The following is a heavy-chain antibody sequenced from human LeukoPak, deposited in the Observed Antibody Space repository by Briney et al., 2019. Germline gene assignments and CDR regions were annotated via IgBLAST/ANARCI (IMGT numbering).Heavy chain of an antibody. J-gene: IGHJ4*02. CDR3: ARDLPSDYDFWSGSFDY. CDR2: INPSGGST. D-gene: IGHD3-3*01. V-gene: IGHV1-46*01. Sequence: ASVKVSCKASGYTFTSYYMHWVRQAPGQGLEWMEIINPSGGSTSYAQKFQGRVTMTRDTSTSTVYMELSSLRSEDTAVYYCARDLPSDYDFWSGSFDYWGQGTLVTVSS. CDR1: GYTFTSYY.